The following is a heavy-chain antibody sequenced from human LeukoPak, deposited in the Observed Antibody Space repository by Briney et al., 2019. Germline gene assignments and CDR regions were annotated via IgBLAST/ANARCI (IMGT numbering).Heavy chain of an antibody. Sequence: SVKVSCKASGGTFSSYAISWVRQAPGQGLEWMGGIIPIFGTANYAQKFQGRVTITTDESTSTAYMELSSLRSEDTAVYYCEREWIVGAYDYWGQGTLSPSPQ. CDR3: EREWIVGAYDY. D-gene: IGHD1-26*01. CDR1: GGTFSSYA. V-gene: IGHV1-69*05. J-gene: IGHJ4*02. CDR2: IIPIFGTA.